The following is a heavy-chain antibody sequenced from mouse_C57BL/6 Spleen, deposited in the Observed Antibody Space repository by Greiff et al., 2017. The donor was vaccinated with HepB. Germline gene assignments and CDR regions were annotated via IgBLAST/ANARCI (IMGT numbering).Heavy chain of an antibody. V-gene: IGHV5-9-1*02. D-gene: IGHD1-1*01. CDR3: TRDDYYGSNLGNWYFDV. J-gene: IGHJ1*03. CDR2: ISSGGHYI. Sequence: EVQRVESGEGLVKPGGSLKLSCAASGFTFSSYAMSWVRQTPEKRLEWVAYISSGGHYINYADTVTGRFTISRDNARNTLYLQMSSLKSEDTALYYYTRDDYYGSNLGNWYFDVWGTGTTVTVSS. CDR1: GFTFSSYA.